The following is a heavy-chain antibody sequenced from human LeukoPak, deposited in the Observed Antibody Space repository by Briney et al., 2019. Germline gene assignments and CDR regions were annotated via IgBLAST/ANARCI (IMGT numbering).Heavy chain of an antibody. D-gene: IGHD3-3*01. Sequence: ASVKVSCKASGYTFTSYGISWVRQAPGQGLEWMGWISAYNGNTNYAQKLQGRVTMTTDTSTSTAYMELRSLRSDDTAVYYCAVTFWSGYYSDYWGQGTLVTVSS. V-gene: IGHV1-18*01. CDR1: GYTFTSYG. CDR3: AVTFWSGYYSDY. CDR2: ISAYNGNT. J-gene: IGHJ4*02.